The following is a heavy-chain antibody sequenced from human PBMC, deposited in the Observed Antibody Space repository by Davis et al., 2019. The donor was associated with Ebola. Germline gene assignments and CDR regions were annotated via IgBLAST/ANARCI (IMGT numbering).Heavy chain of an antibody. Sequence: GGSLRLSCAASGFTFSSYSMNWVRQAPGKGLEWVSSISSSSSYIYYADSVKGRFTISRDNAKNSLYLQMNSLRAEDTAVYYCARGMWLLYYGMDVWGQGTTVTVFS. J-gene: IGHJ6*02. CDR1: GFTFSSYS. CDR2: ISSSSSYI. D-gene: IGHD5-12*01. V-gene: IGHV3-21*04. CDR3: ARGMWLLYYGMDV.